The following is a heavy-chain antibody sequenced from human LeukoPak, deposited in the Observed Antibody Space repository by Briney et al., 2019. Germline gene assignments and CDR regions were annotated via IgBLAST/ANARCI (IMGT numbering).Heavy chain of an antibody. CDR3: ARAEGPGWTRGSYRYYFDY. D-gene: IGHD3-16*02. V-gene: IGHV1-18*01. CDR2: ISAYNGNT. J-gene: IGHJ4*02. Sequence: GASVKVSCKASGYTFTSYGISWVRQAPGQGLEWMGWISAYNGNTNYAQKLQGRVTMTTDTSTSTAYMELRSLRSDDTAVYYCARAEGPGWTRGSYRYYFDYWGQGTLVTVSS. CDR1: GYTFTSYG.